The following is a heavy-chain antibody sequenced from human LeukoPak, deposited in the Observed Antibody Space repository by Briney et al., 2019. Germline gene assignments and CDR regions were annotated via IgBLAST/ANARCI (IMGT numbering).Heavy chain of an antibody. CDR3: ASPGAAAANGMDV. D-gene: IGHD6-13*01. Sequence: GGSLRLSCSASGFNFTTYGMHWVRQAPGKGLEWVSAISGSGGSTYYADSVKGRFTISRDNSKNTLYLQMNSLRAEDTAVYYCASPGAAAANGMDVWGQGTTVTVSS. CDR2: ISGSGGST. CDR1: GFNFTTYG. V-gene: IGHV3-23*01. J-gene: IGHJ6*02.